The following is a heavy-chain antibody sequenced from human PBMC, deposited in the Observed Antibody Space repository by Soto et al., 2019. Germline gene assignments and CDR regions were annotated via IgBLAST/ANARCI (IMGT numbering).Heavy chain of an antibody. CDR2: ISWNSGSI. CDR3: AKDYFGRRRSIITIFGVVSDYFDY. Sequence: EVQLVESGGGLVQPGRSLRLSCAASGFTFDDYAMHWVRQAPGKGLEWVSGISWNSGSIGYADSVKGRFTISRDNAKNSLYLQMNSLRAEDTALYYCAKDYFGRRRSIITIFGVVSDYFDYWGQGTLVTVSS. J-gene: IGHJ4*02. D-gene: IGHD3-3*01. V-gene: IGHV3-9*01. CDR1: GFTFDDYA.